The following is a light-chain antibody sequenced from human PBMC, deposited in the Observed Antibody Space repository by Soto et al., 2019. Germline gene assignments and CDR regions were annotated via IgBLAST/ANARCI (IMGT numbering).Light chain of an antibody. Sequence: QSVLTQPASVSGSPGQSITISCTGTSSDVGGYNYVSWYQQHPGKAPKLMIYDVSNRPSGVSNRFSGSKSGNTASLTISGLQAEDEADYYCSSYTSSSTSRVFGGGTKSPS. J-gene: IGLJ2*01. CDR3: SSYTSSSTSRV. CDR2: DVS. CDR1: SSDVGGYNY. V-gene: IGLV2-14*01.